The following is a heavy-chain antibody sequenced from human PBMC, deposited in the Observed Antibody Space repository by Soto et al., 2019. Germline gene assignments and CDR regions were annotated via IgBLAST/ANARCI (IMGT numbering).Heavy chain of an antibody. CDR3: GKVDRSESGGYSDY. CDR1: GFNFNNYA. CDR2: ISNSGGST. J-gene: IGHJ4*02. V-gene: IGHV3-23*01. Sequence: EVQLLESGGDLGQRGGSLRLSCAASGFNFNNYAMTWARQAPGKGLEWVSGISNSGGSTYYADSVKGRFSISRDASTNMVFLQMSSLRNEDTAVYYCGKVDRSESGGYSDYWGQGTLVTVSS. D-gene: IGHD2-15*01.